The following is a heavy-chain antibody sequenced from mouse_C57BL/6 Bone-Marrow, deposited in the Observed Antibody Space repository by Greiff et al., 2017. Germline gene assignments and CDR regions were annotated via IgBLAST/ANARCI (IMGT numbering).Heavy chain of an antibody. CDR3: ASGWLRRVFAY. CDR1: GFSLTSYG. D-gene: IGHD2-2*01. V-gene: IGHV2-2*01. J-gene: IGHJ3*01. Sequence: VQLQQSGPGLVQPSQSLSITCTVSGFSLTSYGVHWVRQSPGKGLEWLGVIWSGGSTDYNAAFISRLSISKDNSKSQFFFKINSLQADDTAIYYCASGWLRRVFAYWGQGTLVTVSA. CDR2: IWSGGST.